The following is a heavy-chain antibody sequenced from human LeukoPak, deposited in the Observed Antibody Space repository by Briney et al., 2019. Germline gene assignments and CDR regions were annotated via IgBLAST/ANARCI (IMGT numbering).Heavy chain of an antibody. J-gene: IGHJ6*03. CDR3: ARDKILAGYYYMDV. Sequence: GASVKVSCKASGYTFTGYYMHWVRQAPGQGLEWMGWINPNSGGTNYAQKFQGRVTMTRDTSISTAYMELSRLRSDDTAVYYCARDKILAGYYYMDVWGKGTTVTVSS. CDR2: INPNSGGT. D-gene: IGHD3-3*01. V-gene: IGHV1-2*02. CDR1: GYTFTGYY.